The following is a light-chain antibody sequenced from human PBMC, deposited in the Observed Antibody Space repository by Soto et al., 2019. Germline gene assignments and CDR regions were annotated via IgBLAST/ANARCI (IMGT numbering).Light chain of an antibody. CDR1: QSVTSSY. V-gene: IGKV3-20*01. Sequence: EIVLTQSPGTRSLSPGERATLSCRASQSVTSSYLAWYQQKPGQSPRLLIHGASSRATGIPDRISGSGSGTDLTRTISRLEPEDFAVYYCQLYVSYGFTFGQGTKLEI. J-gene: IGKJ2*01. CDR2: GAS. CDR3: QLYVSYGFT.